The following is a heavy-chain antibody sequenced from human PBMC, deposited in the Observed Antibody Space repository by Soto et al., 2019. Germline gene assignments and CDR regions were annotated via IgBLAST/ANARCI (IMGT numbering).Heavy chain of an antibody. CDR1: GYTFTSDY. CDR3: ARSVTADY. D-gene: IGHD4-4*01. Sequence: ASVKVSCKASGYTFTSDYMNWVRQAPGQGLEWVGIINPSGGSTSYAQKFQGRVTMTGDTSTSTVYMELTSLRSDDTAVYYCARSVTADYWGQGTLVTVSS. V-gene: IGHV1-46*03. J-gene: IGHJ4*02. CDR2: INPSGGST.